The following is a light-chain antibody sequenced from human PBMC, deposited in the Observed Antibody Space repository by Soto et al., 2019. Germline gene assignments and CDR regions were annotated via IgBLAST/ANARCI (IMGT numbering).Light chain of an antibody. CDR2: DVN. J-gene: IGLJ2*01. CDR1: SSDIGGYNY. Sequence: QSALTQPASVSGSPGQSITISCTGTSSDIGGYNYVSWYQHHPGKAPKLMIYDVNNRPSGVSNRFSASKSGNTASLTISGLQAEDEADYYCSSYTSSSTLVFGGGTKLTVL. CDR3: SSYTSSSTLV. V-gene: IGLV2-14*03.